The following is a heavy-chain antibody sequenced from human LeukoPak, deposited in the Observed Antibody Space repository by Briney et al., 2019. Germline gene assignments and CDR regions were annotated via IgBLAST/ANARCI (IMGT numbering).Heavy chain of an antibody. CDR3: ARDPTGSIDY. CDR1: VFTFSKYW. J-gene: IGHJ4*02. Sequence: GGSLRLSCPASVFTFSKYWMHWVRQAPGKGLVWVSLINTDGRTTRYADPVKGRFTTSRDNAKNTLYLQMNSLRAEDTAVYYCARDPTGSIDYWGQGVLVTVSS. CDR2: INTDGRTT. D-gene: IGHD3-9*01. V-gene: IGHV3-74*01.